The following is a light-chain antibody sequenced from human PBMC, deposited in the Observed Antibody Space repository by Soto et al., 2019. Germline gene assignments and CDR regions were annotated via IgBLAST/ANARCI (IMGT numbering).Light chain of an antibody. V-gene: IGKV1-9*01. CDR3: EQVNSYPLT. CDR2: AAS. J-gene: IGKJ4*01. Sequence: DMKLTQSPSFLSASVGDRVTMTCRASQGISSSLAWYQQKPGKAPNLLIYAASTLQTGVTTRFSGSGSGTDFTLTISSLQPEDCASYYCEQVNSYPLTFGGENKVDIK. CDR1: QGISSS.